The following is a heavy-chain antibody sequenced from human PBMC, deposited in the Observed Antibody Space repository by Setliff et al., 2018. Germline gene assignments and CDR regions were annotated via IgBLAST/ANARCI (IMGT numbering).Heavy chain of an antibody. D-gene: IGHD3-10*01. CDR2: ISHSGST. J-gene: IGHJ3*02. Sequence: PSETLSLTCAVSGGSISSGGYSWSWIRQPPGKGLEWIGYISHSGSTDYNPSPRGRVTISVDRSKNQFSLKLSSVTAADTAVYYCAREGSGSYDAFDIWGQGTMVTVSS. V-gene: IGHV4-30-2*01. CDR1: GGSISSGGYS. CDR3: AREGSGSYDAFDI.